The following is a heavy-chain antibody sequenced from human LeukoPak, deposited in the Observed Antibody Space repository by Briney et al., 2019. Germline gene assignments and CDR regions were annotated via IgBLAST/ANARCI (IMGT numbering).Heavy chain of an antibody. CDR1: GFTFSRYS. Sequence: GGSLRLSCAASGFTFSRYSMNWVRQAPGKGLEWVSSISISSSYIYYADSVKGRFTMSRDNAKNSLYLQVNSLRAADTAVYYCARGRWWPLGGFDIWGQGTMVTVSS. D-gene: IGHD2-8*02. V-gene: IGHV3-21*04. CDR3: ARGRWWPLGGFDI. CDR2: ISISSSYI. J-gene: IGHJ3*02.